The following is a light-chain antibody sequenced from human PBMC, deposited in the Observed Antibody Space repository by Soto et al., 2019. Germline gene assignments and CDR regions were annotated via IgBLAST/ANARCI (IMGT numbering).Light chain of an antibody. CDR1: QSVSSN. Sequence: EIVMTQSPATLSVSPGERATLSCRASQSVSSNLAWYQQKPGQAPRLLIYGASTRATDIPARFSGSGSGTEFTLTISSLQSEDFAFYYCQQYNNWPPLYTFGQGTKLEIK. CDR3: QQYNNWPPLYT. V-gene: IGKV3-15*01. J-gene: IGKJ2*01. CDR2: GAS.